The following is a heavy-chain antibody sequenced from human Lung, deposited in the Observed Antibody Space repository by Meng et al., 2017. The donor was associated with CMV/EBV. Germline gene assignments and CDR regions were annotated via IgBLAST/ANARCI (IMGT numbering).Heavy chain of an antibody. V-gene: IGHV3-30-3*01. CDR1: CRSHA. CDR2: TSSDASNK. Sequence: CRSHAMPWIRQAAGKGLEWVAVTSSDASNKYYADSVKGRLTIARENSKNTLYLQMNSLRSEHTAVYYCARGWGAYYGSGVPVAFDIWGQGTMVTVSS. D-gene: IGHD3-10*01. J-gene: IGHJ3*02. CDR3: ARGWGAYYGSGVPVAFDI.